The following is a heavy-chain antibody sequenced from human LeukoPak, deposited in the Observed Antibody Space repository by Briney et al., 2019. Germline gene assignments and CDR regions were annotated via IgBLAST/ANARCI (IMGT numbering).Heavy chain of an antibody. V-gene: IGHV1-18*01. J-gene: IGHJ5*02. D-gene: IGHD1-26*01. CDR3: ARSRRELANDVEFDP. CDR2: ISAYNGNT. CDR1: GYTFTSYG. Sequence: GASVKVSCKASGYTFTSYGISWVRQAPGQGLEWMGWISAYNGNTNYAQKLQGRVTMTTDTSTSTAYMELRSLRSDDTAVYYCARSRRELANDVEFDPWGQGTLVTVSS.